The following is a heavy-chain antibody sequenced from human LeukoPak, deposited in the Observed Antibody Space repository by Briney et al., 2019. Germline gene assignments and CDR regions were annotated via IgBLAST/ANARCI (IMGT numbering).Heavy chain of an antibody. D-gene: IGHD3-10*02. Sequence: ASVKVSCKAPGYIFTGYYMHWVRQAPGQGLEWMGWINPNSGGTNYAQKFQGRVTMTRDTSISTAYMELSRLRSDDTAVYYCARDLMDVRGVITPENYFDYWGQGTLSPSPQ. CDR2: INPNSGGT. CDR3: ARDLMDVRGVITPENYFDY. V-gene: IGHV1-2*02. J-gene: IGHJ4*02. CDR1: GYIFTGYY.